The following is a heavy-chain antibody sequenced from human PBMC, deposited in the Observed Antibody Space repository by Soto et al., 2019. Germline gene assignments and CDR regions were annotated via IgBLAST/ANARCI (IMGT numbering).Heavy chain of an antibody. Sequence: GGSLRLSCAASGFTFSSYAMHWVRQAPGKGLEWVAVISYDGSNKYYADSVKGRFTISRDNSKNTLYLQMNSLRAEDTAVYYCARDRNYGSGSYHYDYWGQGTLVTVSS. V-gene: IGHV3-30-3*01. J-gene: IGHJ4*02. CDR1: GFTFSSYA. CDR3: ARDRNYGSGSYHYDY. D-gene: IGHD3-10*01. CDR2: ISYDGSNK.